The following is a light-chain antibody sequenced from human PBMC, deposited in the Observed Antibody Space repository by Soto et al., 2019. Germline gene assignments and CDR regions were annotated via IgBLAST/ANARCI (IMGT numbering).Light chain of an antibody. CDR1: RNVSSSY. CDR2: GAY. CDR3: QQYTSWPPIS. V-gene: IGKV3-20*01. J-gene: IGKJ5*01. Sequence: ICLTQSPGTLSLSPGERATLSCSASRNVSSSYLAWYQQTPGQAPRLLIYGAYTRATGVPDRFSGTGSGTEFTLTISSLKSEDYAVYYCQQYTSWPPISFGQGTRLEI.